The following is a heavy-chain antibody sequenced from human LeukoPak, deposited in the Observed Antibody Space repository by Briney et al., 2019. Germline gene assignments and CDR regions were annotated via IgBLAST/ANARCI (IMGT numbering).Heavy chain of an antibody. J-gene: IGHJ4*02. V-gene: IGHV3-9*01. D-gene: IGHD5-18*01. Sequence: PGGSLRLSCEASGFIFDDYAMYWVRQSPGRGLEWVSGITWDGYKIDYVDSVKGRFTISRDNARNSLFLQMNRVRVEDTAFYYCVKGYSSSWSGYFDSWGQGTLVTVAS. CDR2: ITWDGYKI. CDR3: VKGYSSSWSGYFDS. CDR1: GFIFDDYA.